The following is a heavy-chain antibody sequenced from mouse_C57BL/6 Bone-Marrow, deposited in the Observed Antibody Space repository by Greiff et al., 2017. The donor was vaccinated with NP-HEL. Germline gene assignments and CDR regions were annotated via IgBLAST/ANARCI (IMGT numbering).Heavy chain of an antibody. D-gene: IGHD1-1*02. Sequence: VQLQQSGAELVKPGASVKLSCKASGYAFSTYWMNWVKQRPGKGLEWIGQIYPRDGDTNYNGKFKGKVSLTADKSSSTAYMQLSSLTSEDSAVYVGARGDYGGSRFGDAMDYWGQGTSVTVSS. J-gene: IGHJ4*01. CDR3: ARGDYGGSRFGDAMDY. CDR2: IYPRDGDT. CDR1: GYAFSTYW. V-gene: IGHV1-80*01.